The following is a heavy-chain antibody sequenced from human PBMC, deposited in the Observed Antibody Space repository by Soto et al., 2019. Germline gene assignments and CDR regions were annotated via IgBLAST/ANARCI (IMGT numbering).Heavy chain of an antibody. D-gene: IGHD3-3*01. CDR3: ARDKRDLRFLEWSYYFDY. CDR2: ISYDGSNK. V-gene: IGHV3-30-3*01. Sequence: LRLSCEASGFTFSSYAMHWVRQAPGKGLEWVALISYDGSNKYYADSVKGRFTISRDNSKNTLYLQMNSLRAEDTAVYYCARDKRDLRFLEWSYYFDYWGQGTLVTVSS. J-gene: IGHJ4*02. CDR1: GFTFSSYA.